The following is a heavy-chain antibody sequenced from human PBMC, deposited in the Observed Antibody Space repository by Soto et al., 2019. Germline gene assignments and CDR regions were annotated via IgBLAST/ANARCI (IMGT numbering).Heavy chain of an antibody. CDR2: ISYTGSA. J-gene: IGHJ4*02. D-gene: IGHD1-26*01. V-gene: IGHV4-30-4*01. Sequence: QVQLQESGPGLVKPSQTLSLTCTVSGGSIGSGVYFWSWIRQPPGKVLEWIGFISYTGSAYYNPSLKSRAAISVDTSNNQFSLKLTSVTAADAAVYYCATMGATAGSYYFEYWGQGALVTVSS. CDR1: GGSIGSGVYF. CDR3: ATMGATAGSYYFEY.